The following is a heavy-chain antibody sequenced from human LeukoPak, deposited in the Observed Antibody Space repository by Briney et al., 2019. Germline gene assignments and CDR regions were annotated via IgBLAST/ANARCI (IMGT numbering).Heavy chain of an antibody. CDR1: GGSISSYY. J-gene: IGHJ6*02. CDR2: IYYSGST. CDR3: ARDRAVVTDYYYYYGMDV. V-gene: IGHV4-59*01. Sequence: SETLSLTCTVSGGSISSYYWSWIRQPPGKGLKWIGYIYYSGSTNYNPSLKSRVTISVDTSKNQFSLKLSSVTAADTAVYYCARDRAVVTDYYYYYGMDVWGQGTTVTVSS. D-gene: IGHD2-21*02.